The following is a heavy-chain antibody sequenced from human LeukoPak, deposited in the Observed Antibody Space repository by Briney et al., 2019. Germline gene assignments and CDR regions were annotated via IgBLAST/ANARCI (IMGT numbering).Heavy chain of an antibody. CDR3: AKDIGEFEDYYDSSGYPYYYYGMDV. Sequence: PGRSLRLSCAASGFTFSSYGMHWVRQAPGKGLEWVAVISYDGSNKYYADSVKGRFTISRDNSKNTLYLQMNSLRAEDTAVYYCAKDIGEFEDYYDSSGYPYYYYGMDVWGQGTTVTVSS. V-gene: IGHV3-30*18. D-gene: IGHD3-22*01. CDR2: ISYDGSNK. J-gene: IGHJ6*02. CDR1: GFTFSSYG.